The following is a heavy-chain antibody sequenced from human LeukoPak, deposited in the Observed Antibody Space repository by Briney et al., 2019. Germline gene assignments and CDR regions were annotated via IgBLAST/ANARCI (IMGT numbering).Heavy chain of an antibody. CDR3: ARVENYYYYYTDV. Sequence: ASVKVSCKASKYTFTDYFMHWVRQAPGQGLEWMGWTNPKSGGTNYAQKFQGRVTMTRDTSISTAYMELSRLRSDDTAVYYCARVENYYYYYTDVWGIGTTVTVSS. V-gene: IGHV1-2*02. D-gene: IGHD5-24*01. CDR1: KYTFTDYF. J-gene: IGHJ6*03. CDR2: TNPKSGGT.